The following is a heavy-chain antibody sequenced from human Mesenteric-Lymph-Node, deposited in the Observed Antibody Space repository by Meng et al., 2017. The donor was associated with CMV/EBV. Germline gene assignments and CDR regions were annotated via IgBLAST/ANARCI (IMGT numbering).Heavy chain of an antibody. V-gene: IGHV3-21*01. CDR2: ISSSSSYI. D-gene: IGHD2-2*01. CDR1: GFTFSSYS. CDR3: ARDRISGSSTSCYDY. Sequence: GESLKISCAASGFTFSSYSMNWVRLAPGKGLEWVSSISSSSSYIYYADSVKGRFTISRDNAKNSLYLQMNSLRAEDTAVYYCARDRISGSSTSCYDYWGQGTLVTVSS. J-gene: IGHJ4*02.